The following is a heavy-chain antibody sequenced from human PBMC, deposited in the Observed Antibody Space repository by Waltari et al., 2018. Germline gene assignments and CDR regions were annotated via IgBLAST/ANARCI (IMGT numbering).Heavy chain of an antibody. CDR3: ARDHRYCSGTSCYSSYYYGMDV. CDR1: GFTFSSYG. Sequence: LVESGGGVVQPGRSLRLSCAASGFTFSSYGMHWVRQAPGKGLEWVAVIWYDGSNKYYADSVKGRFTISRDNSKNTLYLQMNSLRAEDTAVYYCARDHRYCSGTSCYSSYYYGMDVWGQGTTVTVSS. J-gene: IGHJ6*02. D-gene: IGHD2-2*01. CDR2: IWYDGSNK. V-gene: IGHV3-33*01.